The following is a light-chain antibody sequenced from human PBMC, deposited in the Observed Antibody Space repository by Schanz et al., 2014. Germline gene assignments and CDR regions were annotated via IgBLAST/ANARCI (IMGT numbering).Light chain of an antibody. Sequence: QSVLTQPPSVSGAPGQRVTISCTGSTSNIGAGYDVHWYQQFPGTAPKLLIYANNNRPSGVPDRFSASKSDTSASLAITGLQAEDEADYYCCSYAGKYTWVFGGGTKLTVL. CDR3: CSYAGKYTWV. CDR2: ANN. J-gene: IGLJ3*02. CDR1: TSNIGAGYD. V-gene: IGLV1-40*01.